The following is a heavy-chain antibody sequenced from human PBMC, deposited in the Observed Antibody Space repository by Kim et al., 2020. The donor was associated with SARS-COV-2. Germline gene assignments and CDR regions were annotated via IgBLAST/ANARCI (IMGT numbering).Heavy chain of an antibody. CDR3: ARGILTGTDIVLMVYARKPRHKNWFDP. V-gene: IGHV4-39*01. CDR1: GGSISSSSYY. CDR2: IYYSGST. D-gene: IGHD2-8*01. J-gene: IGHJ5*02. Sequence: SETLSLTCTVPGGSISSSSYYWGWIRQPPGKGLEWIGSIYYSGSTYYNPSLKSRVTISVDTSKNQFSLKLSSVTAADTAVYYCARGILTGTDIVLMVYARKPRHKNWFDPWGQGTLVTVSS.